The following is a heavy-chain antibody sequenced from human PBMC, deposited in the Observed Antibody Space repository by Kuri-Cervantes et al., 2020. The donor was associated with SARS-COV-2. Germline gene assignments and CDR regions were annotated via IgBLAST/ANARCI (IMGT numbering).Heavy chain of an antibody. CDR2: ISSSSSYI. J-gene: IGHJ3*02. D-gene: IGHD1-1*01. V-gene: IGHV3-21*04. CDR3: AKVKLERFLDAFDI. Sequence: GESLKISCAASGFTFSSYSMNWVRQAPGKGLEWVSSISSSSSYIYYADSVKGRFTISRDNAKNSLYLQMNSLRAEDTAVYYCAKVKLERFLDAFDIWGQGTMVTVSS. CDR1: GFTFSSYS.